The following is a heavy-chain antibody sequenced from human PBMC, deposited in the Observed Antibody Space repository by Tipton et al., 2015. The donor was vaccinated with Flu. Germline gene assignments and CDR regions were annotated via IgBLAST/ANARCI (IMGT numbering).Heavy chain of an antibody. D-gene: IGHD3-3*01. V-gene: IGHV1-69*01. CDR1: GGTFSKYP. CDR2: FTPPFGTP. Sequence: QMQLVQSGAEVKKPGSSVKVSCKVSGGTFSKYPINWVRQAPGQGPEWMGGFTPPFGTPNYAQKVQGRVTITADESTTSAYMELSSLRSDDTAVYYCARWAGSPTTYDFWSGPFDDWGQGTLVSVSS. CDR3: ARWAGSPTTYDFWSGPFDD. J-gene: IGHJ4*02.